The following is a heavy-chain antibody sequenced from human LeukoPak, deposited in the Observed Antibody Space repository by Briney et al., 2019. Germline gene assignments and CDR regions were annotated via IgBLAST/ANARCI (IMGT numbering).Heavy chain of an antibody. CDR3: ARDQRGSPHYYYFDY. V-gene: IGHV4-39*07. J-gene: IGHJ4*02. CDR2: IYYSGYT. CDR1: GGSISNRSHF. D-gene: IGHD1-26*01. Sequence: SETLSLTCTVSGGSISNRSHFWGWIRQTPGKGLEWFGSIYYSGYTYYNPSLKSRVTISVDTSKNQFSLKLSSVTAADTAVYYCARDQRGSPHYYYFDYWGQGTLVTVSS.